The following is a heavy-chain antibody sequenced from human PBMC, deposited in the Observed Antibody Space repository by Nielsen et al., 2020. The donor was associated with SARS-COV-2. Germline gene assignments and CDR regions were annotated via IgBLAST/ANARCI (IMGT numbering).Heavy chain of an antibody. J-gene: IGHJ4*02. D-gene: IGHD6-19*01. CDR1: GFTFYDYA. V-gene: IGHV3-9*01. Sequence: SLKISCAASGFTFYDYAMHWVRPAPGKGLEWVSGISWHSGSIGYADSVKGRFTISRDNAKNSLYLQMNSLRAEDTALYYCAKDGHSSGWYGAPDYWGQGTLVTVSS. CDR3: AKDGHSSGWYGAPDY. CDR2: ISWHSGSI.